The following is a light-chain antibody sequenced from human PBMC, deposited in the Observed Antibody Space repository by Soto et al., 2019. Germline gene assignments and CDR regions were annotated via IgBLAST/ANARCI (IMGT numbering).Light chain of an antibody. CDR3: QGYDNSPT. CDR1: QSVNSNN. V-gene: IGKV3D-20*01. CDR2: DVS. Sequence: EIVLTQSPATLSLSPGERATLSCGASQSVNSNNLAWYQQKPGLAPRLLIYDVSNRASGIPDRFSGSGSGTDFTLTISRLEPEDFAVYYCQGYDNSPTFGQGTKVEIK. J-gene: IGKJ1*01.